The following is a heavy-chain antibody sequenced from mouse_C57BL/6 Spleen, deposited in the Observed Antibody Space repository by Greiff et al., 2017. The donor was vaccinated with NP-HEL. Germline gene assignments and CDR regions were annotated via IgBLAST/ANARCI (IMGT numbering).Heavy chain of an antibody. CDR2: INPSNGGT. J-gene: IGHJ1*03. D-gene: IGHD1-1*01. CDR3: ARSDYYGSSPYFDV. V-gene: IGHV1-53*01. Sequence: QVQLQQPGTELVKPGASVKLSCKASGYTFTSYWMHWVKQRPGQGLEWIGNINPSNGGTNYNEKFKSKATLTVDKSSSTAYMQLSSLTSEDSAVYDGARSDYYGSSPYFDVWGTGTTVTVSS. CDR1: GYTFTSYW.